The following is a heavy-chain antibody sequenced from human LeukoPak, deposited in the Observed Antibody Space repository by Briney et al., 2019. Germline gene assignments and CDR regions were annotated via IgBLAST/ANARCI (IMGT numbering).Heavy chain of an antibody. CDR1: GGTFNSYA. CDR3: ARGVATNRYYFDY. CDR2: IIPIFGTA. V-gene: IGHV1-69*13. D-gene: IGHD5-12*01. Sequence: GASVKVSCKASGGTFNSYAISWVRQAPGQGLEWMGGIIPIFGTANYAQKFQGRVTITADESTSTAYMELSSLRSEDTAVYSCARGVATNRYYFDYWGQGTLVTVSS. J-gene: IGHJ4*02.